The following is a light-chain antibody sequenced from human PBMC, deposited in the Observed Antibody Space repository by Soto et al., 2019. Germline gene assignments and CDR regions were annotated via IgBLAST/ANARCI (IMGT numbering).Light chain of an antibody. Sequence: QSALTQPPSVSGSPGQSVTISCTGTSSDVGSYNRVSWYQQPPGTAPKLMIYEVSNRPSGVPDRFSGSKSGDTASLTISGIQAEDEADYYCSLYTSSNTWVFGGGTKLTVL. CDR1: SSDVGSYNR. CDR2: EVS. CDR3: SLYTSSNTWV. J-gene: IGLJ3*02. V-gene: IGLV2-18*01.